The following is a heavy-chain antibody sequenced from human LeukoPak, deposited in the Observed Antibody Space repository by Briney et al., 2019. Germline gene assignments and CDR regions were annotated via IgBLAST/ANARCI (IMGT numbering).Heavy chain of an antibody. V-gene: IGHV3-23*01. D-gene: IGHD4-23*01. J-gene: IGHJ6*03. CDR2: ISGSGGST. CDR3: AKSMTTVVDDYMDV. Sequence: PGGSLRLSCAASGFTFSSNAMSWVRQAPGKGLEWVSVISGSGGSTYYADSVKGRFTISRDNSKNTLYLQMNSLRAEDTAVYYCAKSMTTVVDDYMDVWGKGTTVTVSS. CDR1: GFTFSSNA.